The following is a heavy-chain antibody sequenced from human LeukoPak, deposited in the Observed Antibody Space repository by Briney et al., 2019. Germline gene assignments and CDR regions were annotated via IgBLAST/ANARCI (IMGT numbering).Heavy chain of an antibody. V-gene: IGHV1-18*01. Sequence: ASVKVSCKASGYTFTSYGISWVRQAPGQGLEWMGWISAYNGNTNYAQKLPGRVTITTDTSTSTAYMELRSLRSDDTAVYYCAREDSPYYYDSSGYPFDYWGQGTLVTVSS. D-gene: IGHD3-22*01. CDR1: GYTFTSYG. J-gene: IGHJ4*02. CDR3: AREDSPYYYDSSGYPFDY. CDR2: ISAYNGNT.